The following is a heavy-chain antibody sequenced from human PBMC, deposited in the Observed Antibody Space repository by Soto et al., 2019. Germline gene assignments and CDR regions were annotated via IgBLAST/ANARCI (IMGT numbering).Heavy chain of an antibody. V-gene: IGHV2-26*01. CDR2: IFSNDEK. J-gene: IGHJ6*02. CDR1: GFSLSNARMG. CDR3: ARRYSSSWYSYYYGMDV. Sequence: SGPTLVNPTETLTLTCTVSGFSLSNARMGVSWIRQPPGKALEWLAHIFSNDEKSYSTSLKSRLTISKDTSKSQVVLTMTNMDPVDTATYYCARRYSSSWYSYYYGMDVWGQGTTVTVSS. D-gene: IGHD6-13*01.